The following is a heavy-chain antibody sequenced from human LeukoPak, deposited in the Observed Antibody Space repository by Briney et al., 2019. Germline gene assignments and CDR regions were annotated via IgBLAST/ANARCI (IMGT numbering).Heavy chain of an antibody. D-gene: IGHD1-1*01. V-gene: IGHV1-8*03. CDR2: MNPNSGNT. CDR1: GYTFTSYD. Sequence: WASVKVSCKASGYTFTSYDINWVRQATGQGLEWMEWMNPNSGNTGYAQKFQGRVTITRNTSISTAYMELSSLRSEDTAVYYCARGHTGSRFDPWGQGTLVTVSS. CDR3: ARGHTGSRFDP. J-gene: IGHJ5*02.